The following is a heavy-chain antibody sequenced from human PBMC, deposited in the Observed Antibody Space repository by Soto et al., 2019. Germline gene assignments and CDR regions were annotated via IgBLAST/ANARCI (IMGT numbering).Heavy chain of an antibody. J-gene: IGHJ4*02. CDR1: GYTFTSYG. Sequence: ASVKVSCKASGYTFTSYGISWVRQAPGQGLEWMRWTSAYNGNTDYAQKLQGRVTMTTDTSTSTAYMELRSLRSDDTAVYYCARDEDYGDPLDYWGQGTLVTVSS. CDR3: ARDEDYGDPLDY. D-gene: IGHD4-17*01. CDR2: TSAYNGNT. V-gene: IGHV1-18*01.